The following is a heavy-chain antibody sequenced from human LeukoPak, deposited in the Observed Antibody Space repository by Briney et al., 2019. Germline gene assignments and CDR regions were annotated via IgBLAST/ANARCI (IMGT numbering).Heavy chain of an antibody. CDR3: ARDRDSSGYLDAFDI. CDR2: ISYDGSNK. J-gene: IGHJ3*02. CDR1: GFTFSSYA. D-gene: IGHD3-22*01. V-gene: IGHV3-30-3*01. Sequence: GGSLRLSCAASGFTFSSYAMHWVRQAPGKGLEWVAVISYDGSNKYYADSVKGRFTISRDNSKNTLYLQMNSLRAEDTAVYYCARDRDSSGYLDAFDIWGQGTIVTVSS.